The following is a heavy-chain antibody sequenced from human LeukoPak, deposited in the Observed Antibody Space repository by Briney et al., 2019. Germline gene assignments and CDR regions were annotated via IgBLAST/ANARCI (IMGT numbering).Heavy chain of an antibody. CDR1: GFTFSTYW. D-gene: IGHD2-2*01. CDR3: ARVRCSSNSCFPDY. V-gene: IGHV3-7*01. CDR2: IKQDGSEK. Sequence: VQPGGSPRLSCAASGFTFSTYWMSWVRQAPGKGLEWVANIKQDGSEKYYVDSAKGRFTISRDNAKNSLFLQMNSLRAEDTAVYYCARVRCSSNSCFPDYWGQGTLVTVSS. J-gene: IGHJ4*02.